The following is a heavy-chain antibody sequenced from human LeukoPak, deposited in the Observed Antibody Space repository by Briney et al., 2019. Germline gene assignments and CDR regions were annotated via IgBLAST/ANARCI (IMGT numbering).Heavy chain of an antibody. CDR2: ISSSSSTI. J-gene: IGHJ4*02. CDR3: AGVSPGDSSGYYSPFDY. D-gene: IGHD3-22*01. V-gene: IGHV3-48*04. Sequence: GGSLRPSCAASGFTLSSYIMNWVRQAPGKGLEWVSYISSSSSTIYYADSVKGRFTISRDNAKNSLYLQMNSLRAEDTAVYYCAGVSPGDSSGYYSPFDYWGQGTLVTVSS. CDR1: GFTLSSYI.